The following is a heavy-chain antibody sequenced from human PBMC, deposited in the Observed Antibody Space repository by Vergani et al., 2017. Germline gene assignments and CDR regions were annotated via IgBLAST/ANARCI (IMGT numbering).Heavy chain of an antibody. CDR2: IRNKAYGGTT. Sequence: RLVQSGGGLAHPGGSLRLSCAASGFSFGDYAMTWVRQAPGEGLEWVAFIRNKAYGGTTEYAASVKGRFTISRDDSKRLAYLQLSGLKTEDTAVYFCSRGRGYSFGYSDYWGQGTLVTVSS. V-gene: IGHV3-49*04. D-gene: IGHD5-18*01. J-gene: IGHJ4*02. CDR1: GFSFGDYA. CDR3: SRGRGYSFGYSDY.